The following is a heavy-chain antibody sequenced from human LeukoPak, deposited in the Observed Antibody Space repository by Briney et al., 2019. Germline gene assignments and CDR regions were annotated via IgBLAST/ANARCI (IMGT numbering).Heavy chain of an antibody. D-gene: IGHD6-13*01. V-gene: IGHV4-39*07. CDR1: GGSISSSSYY. CDR3: ARVRKQQLLDY. J-gene: IGHJ4*02. Sequence: PLETLSLTCTVSGGSISSSSYYWGWIRQPPGKGLEWIGSIYYSGSTYYNPSLKSRVTISVDTSKNQFSLKLSSVTAADTAVFYCARVRKQQLLDYWGQGTLVTVSS. CDR2: IYYSGST.